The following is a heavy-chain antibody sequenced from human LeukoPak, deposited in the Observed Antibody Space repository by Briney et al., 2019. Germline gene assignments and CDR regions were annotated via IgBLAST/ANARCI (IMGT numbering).Heavy chain of an antibody. J-gene: IGHJ3*02. CDR1: GYTFTSYD. D-gene: IGHD2-15*01. V-gene: IGHV1-8*01. Sequence: GASVKVSCMASGYTFTSYDINWVRQATGQELEWMGWMNPNSGNTGYAQKFHGRVTMTRNTSISTAYMELSSLRSEDTAVYYCARGEVAALLDAFDIWGQGTMVTVSS. CDR2: MNPNSGNT. CDR3: ARGEVAALLDAFDI.